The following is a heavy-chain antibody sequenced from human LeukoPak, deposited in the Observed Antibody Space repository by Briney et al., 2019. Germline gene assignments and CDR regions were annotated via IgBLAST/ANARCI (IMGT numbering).Heavy chain of an antibody. J-gene: IGHJ4*02. V-gene: IGHV3-53*01. CDR2: IYSGGST. D-gene: IGHD2-2*01. CDR3: ARVKCSSTSCYWGPFDY. CDR1: GFTVSSNY. Sequence: GGSLRLSCAASGFTVSSNYMNWVRQAPGKGLEWVSIIYSGGSTYYADSVKGRFTVSRDNSKNTLYLQMNSLRAEDTVVYYCARVKCSSTSCYWGPFDYWGQGTLVTVSS.